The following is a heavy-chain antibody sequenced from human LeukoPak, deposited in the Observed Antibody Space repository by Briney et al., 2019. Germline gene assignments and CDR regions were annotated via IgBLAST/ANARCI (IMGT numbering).Heavy chain of an antibody. D-gene: IGHD1-26*01. CDR2: ISGSGDNT. CDR3: ARDLSYNDAGDY. CDR1: GFTFSSYY. V-gene: IGHV3-23*01. J-gene: IGHJ4*02. Sequence: PGESLSLSCAASGFTFSSYYMSWVRQAPGKGLEWVSAISGSGDNTYYADSVKGRFTISRDNAKNSLYLQMNSLRAEDTAVYYCARDLSYNDAGDYWGQGTLVTVSS.